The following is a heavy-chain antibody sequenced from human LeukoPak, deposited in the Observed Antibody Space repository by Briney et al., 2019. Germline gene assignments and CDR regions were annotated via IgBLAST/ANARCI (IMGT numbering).Heavy chain of an antibody. V-gene: IGHV4-30-2*01. D-gene: IGHD2-2*01. CDR2: IYHSGST. CDR1: GGSISSGGYS. J-gene: IGHJ4*02. CDR3: VRSPDCSSTSCYGYYFDY. Sequence: SQTLSLTCAVSGGSISSGGYSWSWIRQPPGKGLEWIGYIYHSGSTYYNPSLKSRVTISVDRSKNQFSLNLSSVTAADAAVYYCVRSPDCSSTSCYGYYFDYWGQGTLVTVSS.